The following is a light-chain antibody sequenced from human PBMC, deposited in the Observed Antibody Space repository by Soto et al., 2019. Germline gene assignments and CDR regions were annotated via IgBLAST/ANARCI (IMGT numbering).Light chain of an antibody. CDR1: QSVSSSY. J-gene: IGKJ1*01. V-gene: IGKV3-20*01. CDR3: QQYGSSPQT. Sequence: EIVLTQSPGTLSLSPGERATLSCRASQSVSSSYLAWYQQKPGQAPRLLIYGASSRATGIPDRFSGSGSGPDFPLTISRLEPEDFAVYYCQQYGSSPQTFGQGTKVHIK. CDR2: GAS.